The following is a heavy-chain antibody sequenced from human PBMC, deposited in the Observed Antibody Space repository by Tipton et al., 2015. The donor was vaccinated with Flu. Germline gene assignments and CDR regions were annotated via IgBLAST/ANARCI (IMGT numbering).Heavy chain of an antibody. Sequence: LRLSCTVSGGSISSGSYYWGWIRQPAGKGLEWIGRIYTSGSANYNPSLRSRVTISADTSKNQFSLKLGSVTAADTAVYYCAREVRYYYDSSGYFPQYYFDYWGQGTVVTVSS. V-gene: IGHV4-61*02. CDR1: GGSISSGSYY. CDR3: AREVRYYYDSSGYFPQYYFDY. CDR2: IYTSGSA. J-gene: IGHJ4*02. D-gene: IGHD3-22*01.